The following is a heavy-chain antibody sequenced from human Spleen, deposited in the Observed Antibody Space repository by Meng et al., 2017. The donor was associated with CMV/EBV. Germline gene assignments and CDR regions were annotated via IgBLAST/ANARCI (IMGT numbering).Heavy chain of an antibody. D-gene: IGHD2-2*01. J-gene: IGHJ6*02. Sequence: SVKVSCKASGGTFSSYAISWVRQAPGQGLEWMGGIIPIFGTPKYAQKFQGRVTITTDESTSTVYMELSSLRSEDTAVYYCARGRIVVVPTVPGGYYYGLDVWGQGTTVTVSS. V-gene: IGHV1-69*05. CDR2: IIPIFGTP. CDR1: GGTFSSYA. CDR3: ARGRIVVVPTVPGGYYYGLDV.